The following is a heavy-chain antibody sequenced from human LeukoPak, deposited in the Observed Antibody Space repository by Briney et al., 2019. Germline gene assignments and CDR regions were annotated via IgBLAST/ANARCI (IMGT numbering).Heavy chain of an antibody. D-gene: IGHD6-19*01. Sequence: GGSLRLSCAASGFTFSNYWMTWVRQAPGKGLEWVGNIKQDGSEKYYADSVKGRFTISRDNSKNTLYLKMNSLRGEDTAVYYCARRSSSGWYPDYYYYYMDVWGKGTTVTISS. V-gene: IGHV3-7*01. CDR3: ARRSSSGWYPDYYYYYMDV. J-gene: IGHJ6*03. CDR2: IKQDGSEK. CDR1: GFTFSNYW.